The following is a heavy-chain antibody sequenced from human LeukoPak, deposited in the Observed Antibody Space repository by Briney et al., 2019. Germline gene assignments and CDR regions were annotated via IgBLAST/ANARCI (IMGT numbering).Heavy chain of an antibody. V-gene: IGHV1-46*01. J-gene: IGHJ5*02. CDR1: GYTFTSYY. D-gene: IGHD2-15*01. Sequence: ASVRVSCKASGYTFTSYYMHWVRQAPGRGLEWMGIINPSGGSTSYAQKFQGRVTMTRDTSTSTVYMELSSLRSEDTAVYYCARGGRYCSGGSCYSASWFDPWGQGTLVTVSS. CDR2: INPSGGST. CDR3: ARGGRYCSGGSCYSASWFDP.